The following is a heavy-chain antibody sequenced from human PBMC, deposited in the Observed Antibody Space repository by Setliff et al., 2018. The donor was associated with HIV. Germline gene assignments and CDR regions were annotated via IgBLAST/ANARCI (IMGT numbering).Heavy chain of an antibody. J-gene: IGHJ3*02. Sequence: AASVKVSCKASGFTFTSSAVQWVRQARGQRLEWIGWIVVGSGNTNYAQKFQERVTITRDMSTSTAYMELSSLRSEDTAVYYCAAADNRRGDAFDIWGQGTMVTVSS. CDR1: GFTFTSSA. CDR2: IVVGSGNT. V-gene: IGHV1-58*01. CDR3: AAADNRRGDAFDI. D-gene: IGHD3-9*01.